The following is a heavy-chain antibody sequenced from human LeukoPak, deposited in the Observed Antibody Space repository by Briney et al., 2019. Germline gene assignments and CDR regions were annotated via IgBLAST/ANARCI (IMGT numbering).Heavy chain of an antibody. V-gene: IGHV4-39*07. J-gene: IGHJ6*02. CDR3: ARLVVPAAMNYYYYYGMDV. Sequence: SETLSLTCTVSGGSISSSSYYWGWIRQPPGKGLEWIGSIYYSGSTNYNPSLKSRVTISVDTSKNQFSLKLSSVTAADTAVYYCARLVVPAAMNYYYYYGMDVWGQGTTVTVSS. D-gene: IGHD2-2*01. CDR1: GGSISSSSYY. CDR2: IYYSGST.